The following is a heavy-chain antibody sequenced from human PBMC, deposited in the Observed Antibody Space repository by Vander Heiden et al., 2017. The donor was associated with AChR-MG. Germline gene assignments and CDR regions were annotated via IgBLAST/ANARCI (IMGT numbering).Heavy chain of an antibody. J-gene: IGHJ4*02. CDR1: GFTFSRYI. Sequence: EVQLLESGGGLVQPGGSLRLSCAASGFTFSRYIMSRVRQGPGKGLEWVSAISGSGDSTNYAYSVKGRFTVSRDNSENTLYLQMNSLRAEDTAVYYCANWVTSFDYWGQGTLVTVSS. D-gene: IGHD4-4*01. CDR3: ANWVTSFDY. V-gene: IGHV3-23*01. CDR2: ISGSGDST.